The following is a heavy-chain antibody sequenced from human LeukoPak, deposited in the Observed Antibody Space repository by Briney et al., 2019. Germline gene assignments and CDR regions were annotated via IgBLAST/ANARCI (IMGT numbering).Heavy chain of an antibody. CDR3: VKGGEMATITSFDY. D-gene: IGHD5-24*01. Sequence: GGSLRLSCAAPVFTFQYYAMQWVRQAPGKGLEWVSGISWNSGSIGYADSVKGRFTISRDNAKNSLYLQINSLRAENTALSYCVKGGEMATITSFDYWGQGTLVTVSS. CDR1: VFTFQYYA. V-gene: IGHV3-9*01. J-gene: IGHJ4*02. CDR2: ISWNSGSI.